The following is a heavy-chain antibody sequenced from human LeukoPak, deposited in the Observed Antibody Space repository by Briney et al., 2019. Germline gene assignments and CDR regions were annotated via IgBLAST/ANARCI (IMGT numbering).Heavy chain of an antibody. J-gene: IGHJ5*02. CDR3: AGPWDQVGFDP. D-gene: IGHD1-26*01. CDR2: IYPKTGGT. CDR1: GYTFTGYN. V-gene: IGHV1-2*02. Sequence: ASVKVCCKASGYTFTGYNLHLVRQAPGQGLEWMGWIYPKTGGTSYAQKFQGRVTMTRDTSISTAYMELIGLISDDTAVYYCAGPWDQVGFDPWGQGTLVSVSS.